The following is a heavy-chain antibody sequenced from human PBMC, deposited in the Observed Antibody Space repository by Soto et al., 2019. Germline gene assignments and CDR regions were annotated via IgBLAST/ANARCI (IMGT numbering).Heavy chain of an antibody. V-gene: IGHV3-7*01. CDR1: GFTFNRHW. CDR2: IKEDGSEK. D-gene: IGHD1-1*01. J-gene: IGHJ4*02. CDR3: VRTSWNPPDY. Sequence: EVQLVESGGGLVQPGGSLRLSCAVSGFTFNRHWMSWVRQTPGKGLEWVASIKEDGSEKSYVDSVKGRFTISRDNAKNSLFLQMNSLRVGDTAVYYCVRTSWNPPDYWGQGTLVTVSS.